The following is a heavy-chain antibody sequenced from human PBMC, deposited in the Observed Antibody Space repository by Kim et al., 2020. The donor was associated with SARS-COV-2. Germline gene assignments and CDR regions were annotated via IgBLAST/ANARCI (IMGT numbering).Heavy chain of an antibody. V-gene: IGHV3-49*04. CDR3: TRAHLRFLGWFFSDY. D-gene: IGHD3-3*01. Sequence: GGSLRLSCTASGFTFGDYAMSWVRQAQGKGLEWVGFIRSKAYGGTTEYAASVKGRVTIERDESKSIAYVQMNSLETEDTAGYYCTRAHLRFLGWFFSDYWSQGTLVTVSA. CDR2: IRSKAYGGTT. J-gene: IGHJ4*02. CDR1: GFTFGDYA.